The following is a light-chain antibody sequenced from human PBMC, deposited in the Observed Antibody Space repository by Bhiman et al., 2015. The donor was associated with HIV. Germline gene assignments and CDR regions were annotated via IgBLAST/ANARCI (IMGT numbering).Light chain of an antibody. J-gene: IGLJ2*01. CDR2: ENN. CDR1: SSNIGNNY. Sequence: QSLLTQPPSVSAAPGQKVTISCSGSSSNIGNNYVSWYQQLPGTAPKLLIYENNKRPSGIPERFSGSKSGTSATLAITGLQTGDEADYYCGTWDSTLSSVLFGGGTKLTVL. V-gene: IGLV1-51*02. CDR3: GTWDSTLSSVL.